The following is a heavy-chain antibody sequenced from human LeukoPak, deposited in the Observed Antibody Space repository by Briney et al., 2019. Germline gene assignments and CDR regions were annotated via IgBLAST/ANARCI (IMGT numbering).Heavy chain of an antibody. CDR3: ARDLYGGKGDY. V-gene: IGHV3-66*02. CDR1: GFTFSSNY. J-gene: IGHJ4*02. Sequence: PGGSLRLSCAASGFTFSSNYMSWVRQAPGKGLEWVSLIYSGGSTYYADSVKGRFTTFRDNTKNTLYLQMNSLRAEDTGVYYCARDLYGGKGDYWGQGTLVTVSS. CDR2: IYSGGST. D-gene: IGHD4-23*01.